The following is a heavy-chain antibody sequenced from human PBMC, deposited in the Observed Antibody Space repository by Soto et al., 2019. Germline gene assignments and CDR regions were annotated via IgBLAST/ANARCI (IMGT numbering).Heavy chain of an antibody. CDR2: IFYSGST. V-gene: IGHV4-39*01. D-gene: IGHD2-21*01. CDR3: ARQPTTGDTDLWFDP. J-gene: IGHJ5*02. CDR1: GGSISTSRSY. Sequence: PSETLSLTCSVSGGSISTSRSYWAWIRQPPGKGLEWLANIFYSGSTFYNPSLASRVSVSVDTSKNEFSLKLRSVTAADTAFYFCARQPTTGDTDLWFDPWGQGTLVTVSS.